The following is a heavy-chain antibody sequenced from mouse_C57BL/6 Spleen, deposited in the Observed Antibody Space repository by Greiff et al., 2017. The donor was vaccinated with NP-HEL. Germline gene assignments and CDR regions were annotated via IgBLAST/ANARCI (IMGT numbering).Heavy chain of an antibody. CDR2: IHPNSGST. CDR1: GYTFTSYW. D-gene: IGHD2-3*01. V-gene: IGHV1-64*01. Sequence: QVQLQQPGAELVKPGASVKLSCKASGYTFTSYWMHWVKQRPGQGLEWIGMIHPNSGSTNYNEKFKSKATLTVDKSSSTAYMQLSSLTSEDSAVYYCARGWDGYYRAMGYWGQGTSVTVSS. CDR3: ARGWDGYYRAMGY. J-gene: IGHJ4*01.